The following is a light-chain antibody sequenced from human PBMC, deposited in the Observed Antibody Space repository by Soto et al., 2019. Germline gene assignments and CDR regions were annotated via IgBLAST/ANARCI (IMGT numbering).Light chain of an antibody. CDR2: DAS. CDR1: QSVSSY. CDR3: QQRSNWPLT. V-gene: IGKV3-11*01. Sequence: EIVMTQSPATLSLSPGERATLSCRASQSVSSYLAWYQQKPGKAPRLLIYDASNRATGIPARFSGSGSGTEFTLTISSLEPEDFAVYYCQQRSNWPLTFGGGTKVEIK. J-gene: IGKJ4*01.